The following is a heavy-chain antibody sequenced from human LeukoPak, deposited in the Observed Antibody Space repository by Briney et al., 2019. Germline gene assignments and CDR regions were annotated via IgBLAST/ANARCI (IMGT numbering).Heavy chain of an antibody. CDR3: ARRPDTAMVAFDY. J-gene: IGHJ4*02. CDR2: IYPGDPDT. Sequence: GESLKISCKGSGYSFTTYWIGWVRQMPGKGLEWMGIIYPGDPDTRYSPSFQGQVTISADKSISTAYLRWSSLKASDTAMYYCARRPDTAMVAFDYWGQGTLVTVSS. V-gene: IGHV5-51*01. D-gene: IGHD5-18*01. CDR1: GYSFTTYW.